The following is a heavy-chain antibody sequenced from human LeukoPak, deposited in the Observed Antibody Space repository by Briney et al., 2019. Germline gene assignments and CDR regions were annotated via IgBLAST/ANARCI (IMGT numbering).Heavy chain of an antibody. CDR1: GFTFSSYA. V-gene: IGHV3-23*01. Sequence: GGSLRLSCAASGFTFSSYAMSWVRQAPGKGLEWVSAIRGSGGNTYYADSVKGRFTISRDNSKNTLYLQMNSLRVEDTAVYYCAKVSYSENYAGPPDYWGQGTLVTVSS. CDR2: IRGSGGNT. J-gene: IGHJ4*02. CDR3: AKVSYSENYAGPPDY. D-gene: IGHD1-26*01.